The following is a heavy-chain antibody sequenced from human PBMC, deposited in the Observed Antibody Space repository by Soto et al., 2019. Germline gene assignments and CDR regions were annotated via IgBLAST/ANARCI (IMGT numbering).Heavy chain of an antibody. D-gene: IGHD2-21*01. V-gene: IGHV3-15*07. CDR3: STGDPRDAFDI. CDR1: GFTFSNAW. J-gene: IGHJ3*02. Sequence: EVQLVESGGGLVKPGGSLRLSCAASGFTFSNAWMNWVRQAPGKGLEWVGLIKSKTDGGTTDYAAPVKGRFTISRDDSKNTLFLQMNSLKTEDTAVYYCSTGDPRDAFDIWGQGTMVTVSS. CDR2: IKSKTDGGTT.